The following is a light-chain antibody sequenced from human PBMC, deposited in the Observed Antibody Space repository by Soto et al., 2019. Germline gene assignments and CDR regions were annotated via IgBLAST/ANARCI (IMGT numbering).Light chain of an antibody. J-gene: IGLJ1*01. CDR1: SSNIGGGYD. CDR2: GNS. CDR3: KSYGSSLSDDV. V-gene: IGLV1-40*01. Sequence: QSALTQPASVSGAPGQRVTISCTGSSSNIGGGYDVSWYQQLPGTAPKLLIYGNSNRPSGVADRFSGSKSGNTASLAITGLQAEDEADYYCKSYGSSLSDDVFGTGTKLTVL.